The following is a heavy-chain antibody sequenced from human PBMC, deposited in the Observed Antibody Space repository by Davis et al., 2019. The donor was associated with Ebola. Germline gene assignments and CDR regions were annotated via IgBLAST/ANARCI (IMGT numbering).Heavy chain of an antibody. Sequence: ASVTVSCKASGYTFTGYYMHWVRQAPGQGLEWMGWINPNSGGTNYAQKFQGWVTMTRDTSISTAYMELSRLRSDDTAVYYCARGQPMVQGPCDYWGQGTLVTVSS. V-gene: IGHV1-2*04. J-gene: IGHJ4*02. CDR3: ARGQPMVQGPCDY. CDR1: GYTFTGYY. CDR2: INPNSGGT. D-gene: IGHD3-10*01.